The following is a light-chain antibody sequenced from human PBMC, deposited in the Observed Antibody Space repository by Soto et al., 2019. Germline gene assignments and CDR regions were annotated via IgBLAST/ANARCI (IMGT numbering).Light chain of an antibody. CDR2: DAS. Sequence: IQMTPSPSMLSPSVGDRVTLTCRASQSISSWLAWYQQKPGKAPKLLIYDASSLESGVPSRFSGSGSGTEFTLTISSLQPDDFATYYCQQYNSYSRTFGQGTKVDIK. CDR1: QSISSW. J-gene: IGKJ1*01. CDR3: QQYNSYSRT. V-gene: IGKV1-5*01.